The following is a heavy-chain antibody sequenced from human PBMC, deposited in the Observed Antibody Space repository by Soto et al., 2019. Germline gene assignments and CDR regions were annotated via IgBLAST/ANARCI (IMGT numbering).Heavy chain of an antibody. Sequence: ASVKVSCKTSGCSFTKYGLHWVRQAPGQRLEWMGWINPGNGDTKYSQKFQGRVTITRDTSATTAYMELSSLRSEDSAVFYCARTDCSSTSCYNYYYYGMDVWGPGTTLTGSS. CDR2: INPGNGDT. D-gene: IGHD2-2*01. J-gene: IGHJ6*02. V-gene: IGHV1-3*01. CDR3: ARTDCSSTSCYNYYYYGMDV. CDR1: GCSFTKYG.